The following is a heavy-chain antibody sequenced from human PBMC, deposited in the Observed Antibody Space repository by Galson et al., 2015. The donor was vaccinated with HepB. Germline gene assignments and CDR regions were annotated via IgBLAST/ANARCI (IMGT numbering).Heavy chain of an antibody. J-gene: IGHJ4*02. Sequence: SLRLSCAASGFTFSIFAMTWVRQAPGKGLEWVSAMSGSGDAIFYAASVKGRFTISRDNSKSTVYLQMNSLRVDDTAVYYCARALTTGPVAARCGNWGQGTLVTVAS. V-gene: IGHV3-23*01. CDR3: ARALTTGPVAARCGN. CDR2: MSGSGDAI. D-gene: IGHD6-6*01. CDR1: GFTFSIFA.